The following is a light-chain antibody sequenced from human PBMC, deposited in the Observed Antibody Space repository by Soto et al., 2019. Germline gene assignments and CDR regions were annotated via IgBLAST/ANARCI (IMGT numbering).Light chain of an antibody. CDR2: WAS. V-gene: IGKV4-1*01. CDR1: QNLLSGADNKSY. CDR3: HQYYMAPIT. J-gene: IGKJ5*01. Sequence: DIVLTQSPDSLAVSLGERADIHCKSSQNLLSGADNKSYLGWFQQKPGQPPKVLFFWASARQSGVPDRFRGSGSGTDFTLTISSLQAEDVAVYYCHQYYMAPITFGQGTRLEIK.